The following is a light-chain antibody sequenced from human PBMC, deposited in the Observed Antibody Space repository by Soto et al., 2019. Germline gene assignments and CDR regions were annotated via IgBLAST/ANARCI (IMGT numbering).Light chain of an antibody. Sequence: EIVMTQSPATLSVSPGERATLSCRASQSVSSNLAWYQQKPGQALRLLIYGASTRATGIPARFSGSGSGTEFTLTISSLQSEDFAVYYCLHQQTFGQGTKVDIK. J-gene: IGKJ1*01. CDR1: QSVSSN. CDR2: GAS. CDR3: LHQQT. V-gene: IGKV3-15*01.